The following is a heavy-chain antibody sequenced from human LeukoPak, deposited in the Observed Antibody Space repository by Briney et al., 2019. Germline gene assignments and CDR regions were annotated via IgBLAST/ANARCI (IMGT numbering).Heavy chain of an antibody. CDR3: AREAAVRLKHYDY. D-gene: IGHD3-10*01. V-gene: IGHV1-46*01. CDR2: IDPSDAST. CDR1: GYTFTSYY. Sequence: GASVKVSCKASGYTFTSYYMHWVRQAPGQGLEWVGLIDPSDASTTFAQKFQGRLTMTRDTSTSTVYMDLSSLRSEDTAVYYCAREAAVRLKHYDYWGQGTLVTVSS. J-gene: IGHJ4*02.